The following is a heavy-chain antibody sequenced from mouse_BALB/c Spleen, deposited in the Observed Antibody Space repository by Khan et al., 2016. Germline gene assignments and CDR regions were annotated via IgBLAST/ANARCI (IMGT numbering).Heavy chain of an antibody. Sequence: QIQLVQSGPELKKPGETVKISCKASGYTFTNFGMNWVKQAPGKGLKWMGWINTYTGDPTYADDFKGRFAFSLETSARTAYLQINNLKNEDTATYFCARRSTMIYYYAMDYWGQGTSVTVSS. V-gene: IGHV9-3-1*01. CDR3: ARRSTMIYYYAMDY. J-gene: IGHJ4*01. CDR2: INTYTGDP. CDR1: GYTFTNFG. D-gene: IGHD2-4*01.